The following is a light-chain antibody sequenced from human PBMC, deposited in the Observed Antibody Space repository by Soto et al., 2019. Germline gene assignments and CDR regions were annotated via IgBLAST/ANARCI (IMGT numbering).Light chain of an antibody. V-gene: IGKV3-20*01. CDR3: QLFGRSPT. CDR2: GAS. Sequence: EIVLTQSPGTLSLSPGDRATLSCRASQSVISDYLAWYQQKPGQAPRLLIYGASGRATGIPDRFSGSGSGTDFTLTISRLEPEDFAVYYCQLFGRSPTFGPGTKVHIK. CDR1: QSVISDY. J-gene: IGKJ3*01.